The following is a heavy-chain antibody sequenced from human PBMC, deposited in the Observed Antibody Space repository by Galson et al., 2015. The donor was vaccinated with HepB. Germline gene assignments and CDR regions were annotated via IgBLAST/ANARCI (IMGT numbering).Heavy chain of an antibody. Sequence: LRLSCAASGFPFSIYIMNWVRQVPGKGLEWVSSTSTSSTFIYYADSVQGRFTISRDNAKNSLYLEMNSLRAEDTAVYYCARDPGGEYFDYWGQGTLVTVSS. D-gene: IGHD6-25*01. CDR1: GFPFSIYI. CDR2: TSTSSTFI. J-gene: IGHJ4*02. V-gene: IGHV3-21*01. CDR3: ARDPGGEYFDY.